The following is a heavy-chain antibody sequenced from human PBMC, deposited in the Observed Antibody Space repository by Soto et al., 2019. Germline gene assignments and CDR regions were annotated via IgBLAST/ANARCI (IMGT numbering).Heavy chain of an antibody. V-gene: IGHV3-23*01. CDR1: GMNFNIDA. CDR3: ARTVGDNMLYNWFDP. Sequence: GSLRLSCAASGMNFNIDAMTWVRQAPGMGLEWVATISGNSRTTYYADSAKGRFTISRDNSKTTLYVQMNSLRVEDTAIYYCARTVGDNMLYNWFDPWGQGTLVTVSS. D-gene: IGHD3-16*01. CDR2: ISGNSRTT. J-gene: IGHJ5*02.